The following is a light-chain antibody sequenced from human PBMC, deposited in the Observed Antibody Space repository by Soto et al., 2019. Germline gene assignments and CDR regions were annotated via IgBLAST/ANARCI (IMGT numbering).Light chain of an antibody. Sequence: SVLTQPPSVSGAPGQRVTISCTESSSNIGAGHDVHWYQHLPGTAPKLLIYGNGNRPSGIPDRFSGSKSGTSASLAITGLQAEDEADYYCQSYDTSLSGSEVFGTGTKVTVL. CDR3: QSYDTSLSGSEV. CDR1: SSNIGAGHD. V-gene: IGLV1-40*01. CDR2: GNG. J-gene: IGLJ1*01.